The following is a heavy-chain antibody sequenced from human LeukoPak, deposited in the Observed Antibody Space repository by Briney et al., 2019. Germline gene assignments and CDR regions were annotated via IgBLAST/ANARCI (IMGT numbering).Heavy chain of an antibody. CDR2: ISSSRTSI. V-gene: IGHV3-21*01. J-gene: IGHJ4*02. D-gene: IGHD6-13*01. Sequence: PGGSLRLSCGASGFTFSSCTMIWVGQAPGMGLEWVSSISSSRTSIYYADSVKGRFTISRDNAKNSLYLQMNSLRAEDTSVYYCATEGRSTTPGYWGQGTLVIVSS. CDR3: ATEGRSTTPGY. CDR1: GFTFSSCT.